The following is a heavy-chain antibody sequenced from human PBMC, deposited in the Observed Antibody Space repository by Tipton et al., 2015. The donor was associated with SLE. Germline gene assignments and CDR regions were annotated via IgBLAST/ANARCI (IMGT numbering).Heavy chain of an antibody. J-gene: IGHJ4*02. CDR1: GFTFSSHA. CDR2: LSYDGGKE. V-gene: IGHV3-30*04. CDR3: ARDGGYSTGWYPGVN. D-gene: IGHD6-19*01. Sequence: RSLRLSCAASGFTFSSHAMHWVRQAPGKGLEWVALLSYDGGKEYYADSVKGRFTISRDISKNTLYLQMNSLREEDTALYFCARDGGYSTGWYPGVNWGRGTLVTVSS.